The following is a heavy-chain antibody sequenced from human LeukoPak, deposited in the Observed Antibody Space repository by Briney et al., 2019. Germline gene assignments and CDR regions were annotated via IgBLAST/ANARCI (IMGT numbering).Heavy chain of an antibody. V-gene: IGHV3-23*01. J-gene: IGHJ4*02. D-gene: IGHD3-10*01. CDR2: ISGSGGST. Sequence: GGSLRLSCAASGFTFSSYGMSWVRQAPGKGLEWVSAISGSGGSTYYADSVKGRFTISRDNSKNTLYLQMNSLRAEDTAVYYCAKGPGPLLWFGELGNYFDYWGQGTLVTVSS. CDR3: AKGPGPLLWFGELGNYFDY. CDR1: GFTFSSYG.